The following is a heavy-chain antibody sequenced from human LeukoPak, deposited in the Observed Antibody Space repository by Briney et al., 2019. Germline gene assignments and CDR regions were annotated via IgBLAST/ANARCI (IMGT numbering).Heavy chain of an antibody. CDR3: ARDPPVGVRDAFDI. V-gene: IGHV3-66*01. CDR1: GLTVSSNC. J-gene: IGHJ3*02. Sequence: GGSLRLACVASGLTVSSNCMSWVRQAPGKGLEWVSVIYRGGSTKYADSVKGRFTISRDDSKNTVFLQMNSLRAEDTAVYYCARDPPVGVRDAFDIWGQGTMVTVSP. D-gene: IGHD2-8*01. CDR2: IYRGGST.